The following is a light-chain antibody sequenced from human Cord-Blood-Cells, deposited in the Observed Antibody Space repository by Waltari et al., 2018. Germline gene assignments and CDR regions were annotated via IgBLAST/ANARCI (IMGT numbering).Light chain of an antibody. CDR1: QSISSW. V-gene: IGKV1-5*01. CDR2: DAS. J-gene: IGKJ2*01. Sequence: DIQMTQSPSTLSASVGDRVTITCRDSQSISSWLAWYQQKPGKAPKLLIYDASSLESGVPSRFSGSGSGTEFTLTISSLQPDDFATYYCQQYNSYSTFGQGTKLEIK. CDR3: QQYNSYST.